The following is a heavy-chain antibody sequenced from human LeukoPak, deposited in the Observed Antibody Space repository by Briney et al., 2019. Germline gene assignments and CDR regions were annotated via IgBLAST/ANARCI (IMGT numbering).Heavy chain of an antibody. CDR3: ARDGPVYYDSSGYYLIFDY. CDR2: INPNSGGT. V-gene: IGHV1-2*02. J-gene: IGHJ4*02. Sequence: ASVKVSCKTSGYSFSGYYMHWVRQAPGQGLEWMGWINPNSGGTNYAQKFQGRVTMTRDTSISTAYMELSRLRSDDTAVYYCARDGPVYYDSSGYYLIFDYWGQGTLVTVSS. D-gene: IGHD3-22*01. CDR1: GYSFSGYY.